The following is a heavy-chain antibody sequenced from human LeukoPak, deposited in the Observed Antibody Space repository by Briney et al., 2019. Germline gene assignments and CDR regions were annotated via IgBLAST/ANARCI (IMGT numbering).Heavy chain of an antibody. CDR2: IYYSGST. Sequence: SETLSLTCTVSGGSISSYYWSWIRQPPGKGLEWIGYIYYSGSTNYNPSLKSRVTISVDTSKNQFSLKLSSVTAADTAVYYCAVGGSAFDIWCQGTMVTVSS. J-gene: IGHJ3*02. CDR3: AVGGSAFDI. V-gene: IGHV4-59*01. CDR1: GGSISSYY. D-gene: IGHD3-16*01.